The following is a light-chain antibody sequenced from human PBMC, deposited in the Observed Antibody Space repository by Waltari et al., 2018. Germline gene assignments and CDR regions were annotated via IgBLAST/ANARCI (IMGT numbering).Light chain of an antibody. V-gene: IGLV1-47*01. CDR2: RTN. CDR3: ASWDDSHYV. Sequence: QSVLTQPPSASGTPGQRVGISCSGSSSNLGSNFLYWYQQLPGTAPKLLIYRTNQRPYGVPDRFSAYQYGTSASLAISGLRSEDEAVYYCASWDDSHYVFGTGTKVTVL. CDR1: SSNLGSNF. J-gene: IGLJ1*01.